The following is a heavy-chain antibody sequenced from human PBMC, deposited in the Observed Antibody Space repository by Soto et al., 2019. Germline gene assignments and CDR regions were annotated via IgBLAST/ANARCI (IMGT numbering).Heavy chain of an antibody. CDR1: GFTVSNNY. V-gene: IGHV3-53*01. CDR3: ARVPSSSWYGLGVYYFDY. CDR2: IYSGGYT. D-gene: IGHD6-13*01. J-gene: IGHJ4*02. Sequence: GGSLRLSCAVSGFTVSNNYMSWVRQAPGKGLEGVSVIYSGGYTAYGDSVKGRFTISRDNSKNTLYLQMNSLRADDTAVYYCARVPSSSWYGLGVYYFDYWGQGTLVTVSS.